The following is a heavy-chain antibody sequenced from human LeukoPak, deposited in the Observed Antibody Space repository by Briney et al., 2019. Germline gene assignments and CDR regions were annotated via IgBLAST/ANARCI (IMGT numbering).Heavy chain of an antibody. CDR1: GFAFSSYD. Sequence: GGSLRLSCAASGFAFSSYDMHWVRQATGKGLEWVSTIGTLDDTYSPGSVKGRFAISRENAKNSLYLQMNSLRAEDTAVYYCATTHFVTDAFDIWGQGTMVTVSS. CDR3: ATTHFVTDAFDI. J-gene: IGHJ3*02. CDR2: IGTLDDT. V-gene: IGHV3-13*01. D-gene: IGHD1-14*01.